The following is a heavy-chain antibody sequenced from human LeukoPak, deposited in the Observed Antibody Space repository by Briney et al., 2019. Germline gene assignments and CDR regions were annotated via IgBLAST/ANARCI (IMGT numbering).Heavy chain of an antibody. D-gene: IGHD1-26*01. V-gene: IGHV3-21*01. CDR2: ISSSSSYI. Sequence: GGSLRLSCAASGFTFSSYSMNWVRQAPGKGLEWGSSISSSSSYIYYADSVKGRFTISRDNAKNSLYLQMNSLRAEDTAVYYCARDNAVGATTTWFDPWGQGTLVTVSS. CDR3: ARDNAVGATTTWFDP. CDR1: GFTFSSYS. J-gene: IGHJ5*02.